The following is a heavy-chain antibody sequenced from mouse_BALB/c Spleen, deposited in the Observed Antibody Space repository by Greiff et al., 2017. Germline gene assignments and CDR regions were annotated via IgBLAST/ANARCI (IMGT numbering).Heavy chain of an antibody. Sequence: EVKLEESGGGLVQPGGSLRLSCATSGFTFTDYYMSWVRQPPGKALEWLGFIRNKANGYTTEYSASVKGRFTISRDNSQSILYLQMNTLRAEDSATYYCARVDYGSSYWYFDVWGAGTTVTVSS. CDR1: GFTFTDYY. CDR2: IRNKANGYTT. CDR3: ARVDYGSSYWYFDV. J-gene: IGHJ1*01. V-gene: IGHV7-3*02. D-gene: IGHD1-1*01.